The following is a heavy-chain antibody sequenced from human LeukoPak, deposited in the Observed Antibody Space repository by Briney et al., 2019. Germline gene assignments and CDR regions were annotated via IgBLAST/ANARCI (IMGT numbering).Heavy chain of an antibody. D-gene: IGHD5-18*01. CDR3: ARAYSYGSPAYYFDY. CDR2: IYHSGST. J-gene: IGHJ4*02. Sequence: SETLSLTCTVSGYSISSGYYWGWIRQPPGKGLEWIGSIYHSGSTYYNPSLKSRVTISVDTSKNQFSLKLSSVTAADTAVYYCARAYSYGSPAYYFDYWGQGTLVTVSS. CDR1: GYSISSGYY. V-gene: IGHV4-38-2*02.